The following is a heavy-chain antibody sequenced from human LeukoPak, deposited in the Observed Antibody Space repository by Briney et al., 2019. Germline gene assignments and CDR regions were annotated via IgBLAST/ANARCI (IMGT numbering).Heavy chain of an antibody. J-gene: IGHJ5*02. V-gene: IGHV4-34*01. CDR3: ARGADNWFDP. Sequence: SETLSLTCAVYGGSFSGYYWSWIRQPPGKGLEWIGEINHSGSSNYNPSLKSRVTISVDTSKNQFSLKLSSVTAADTAVYYCARGADNWFDPWGQGTLVTVSS. CDR1: GGSFSGYY. CDR2: INHSGSS.